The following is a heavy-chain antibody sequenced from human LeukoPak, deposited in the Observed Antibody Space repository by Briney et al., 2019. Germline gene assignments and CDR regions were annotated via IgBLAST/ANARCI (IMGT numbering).Heavy chain of an antibody. Sequence: SETLSLTCSVHGGSITAYYWSWIRQPPGKGLEWIGEINHSRGTKYNPSLESRVTILLDASKNEFSLNLNSVTAADTAVYYCAREDYYFDSWGQGTLVTVSS. CDR3: AREDYYFDS. J-gene: IGHJ4*02. V-gene: IGHV4-34*01. CDR1: GGSITAYY. CDR2: INHSRGT.